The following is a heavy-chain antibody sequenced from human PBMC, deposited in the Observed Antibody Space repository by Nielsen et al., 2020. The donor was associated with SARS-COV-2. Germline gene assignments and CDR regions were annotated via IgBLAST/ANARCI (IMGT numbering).Heavy chain of an antibody. CDR1: GYSISSGYY. J-gene: IGHJ4*02. Sequence: SETLSLTCTVSGYSISSGYYWGWIRQPPGKGLEWIGSIYYSGSTYYNPSLKSRVTISVDTSKNQFSLKLSSVTAADTAVYYCARGGASYYYDSSGYLNYYFDYWGQGTLVTVSS. CDR2: IYYSGST. D-gene: IGHD3-22*01. CDR3: ARGGASYYYDSSGYLNYYFDY. V-gene: IGHV4-38-2*02.